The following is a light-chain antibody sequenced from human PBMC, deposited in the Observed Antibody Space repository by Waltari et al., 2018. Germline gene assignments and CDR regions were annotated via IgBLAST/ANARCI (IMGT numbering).Light chain of an antibody. CDR3: QQYNTYPVT. Sequence: DIQMTRSPSTLSASEGDRVTLTCRASQSINYWLAWYQQKPGKAPKLLIYKASTLETGVPSRFSGSGSGTEFTLTIGSLQPDDFAIYYCQQYNTYPVTFGQGTRLEIK. J-gene: IGKJ5*01. CDR2: KAS. CDR1: QSINYW. V-gene: IGKV1-5*03.